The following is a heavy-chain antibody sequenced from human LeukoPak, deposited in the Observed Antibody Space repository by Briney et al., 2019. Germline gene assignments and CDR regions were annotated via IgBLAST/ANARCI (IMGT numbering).Heavy chain of an antibody. V-gene: IGHV4-31*03. CDR2: IYYSGST. J-gene: IGHJ3*02. CDR1: GGSISSGGYY. Sequence: SETLSLTCTVSGGSISSGGYYWSWIRQHPGKGLEWIGYIYYSGSTYYNPSLKSRVTISVDTSKNQFSLRLSSVTAADTAVYYCARALPDAFDIWGQGTMVTVPS. CDR3: ARALPDAFDI.